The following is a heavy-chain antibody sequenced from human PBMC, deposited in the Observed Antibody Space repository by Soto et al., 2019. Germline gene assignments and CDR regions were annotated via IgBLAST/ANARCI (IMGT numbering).Heavy chain of an antibody. CDR2: ISGTDGTT. D-gene: IGHD7-27*01. V-gene: IGHV3-23*01. J-gene: IGHJ3*01. Sequence: PGGSLRLSCKASGFTFSSYLMTWVRQAPGKGLEWVSSISGTDGTTYYADSVKGRFSISRDNSKNTLYLQMNSLSVNDTAVYYCAKPKLGIRAFDLWGQGTMVTVSS. CDR3: AKPKLGIRAFDL. CDR1: GFTFSSYL.